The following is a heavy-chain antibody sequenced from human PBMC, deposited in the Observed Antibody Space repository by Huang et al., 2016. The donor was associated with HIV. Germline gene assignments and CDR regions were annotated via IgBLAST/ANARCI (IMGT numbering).Heavy chain of an antibody. V-gene: IGHV3-30-3*01. CDR2: VSYTASNK. J-gene: IGHJ4*02. CDR3: ARGRDGRSGFYFGDFDY. CDR1: GFTFSNYS. D-gene: IGHD3-22*01. Sequence: QVQLVESGGGVVQPGRSLRLSCTASGFTFSNYSMHWLRQAPGKGLEVVTLVSYTASNKYYADSVKGRFSISIDNSKNTMYLHMNSLRPEDTAVYYCARGRDGRSGFYFGDFDYWGQGTLVTVSS.